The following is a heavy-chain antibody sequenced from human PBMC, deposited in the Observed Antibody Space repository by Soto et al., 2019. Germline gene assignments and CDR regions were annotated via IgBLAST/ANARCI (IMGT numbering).Heavy chain of an antibody. J-gene: IGHJ6*02. CDR3: ARSRGYYNILTGYYTLYYNGMDV. Sequence: PGESLKISCKGSGYSFTSYWIGWVRQMPGKGLEWMGIIYPGDSDTRYSPSFQGQVTISADKSISTAYLQWSSLKASDTAIYYCARSRGYYNILTGYYTLYYNGMDVWGQGTTVTVSS. CDR2: IYPGDSDT. CDR1: GYSFTSYW. D-gene: IGHD3-9*01. V-gene: IGHV5-51*01.